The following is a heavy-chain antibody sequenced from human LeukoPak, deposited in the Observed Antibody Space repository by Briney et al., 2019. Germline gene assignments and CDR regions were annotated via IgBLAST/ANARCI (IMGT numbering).Heavy chain of an antibody. Sequence: PGGSLRLSCAASGFTFSDYYMTWIRQAPGKGLEWLSYISSRGTAIYYADSVKGRFTVSRDSARNSLYLQVSSLRAEGTAVYYCARDSGGSWTTYDFWGQGTLVTVSS. V-gene: IGHV3-11*01. CDR2: ISSRGTAI. CDR3: ARDSGGSWTTYDF. J-gene: IGHJ4*02. D-gene: IGHD2-15*01. CDR1: GFTFSDYY.